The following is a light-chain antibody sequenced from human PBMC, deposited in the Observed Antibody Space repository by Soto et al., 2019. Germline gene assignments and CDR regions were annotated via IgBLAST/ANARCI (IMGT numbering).Light chain of an antibody. V-gene: IGKV1-5*03. Sequence: DIQMTQSPSTLSASVGDRVTITCRASESINAWLAWYQQKPGKAPKLLINKASTLESGVPSRFSGSRSGTEFTLTISDLQPDDFATHYCQQYNSYSSSTFGQGTKLEI. J-gene: IGKJ2*01. CDR2: KAS. CDR1: ESINAW. CDR3: QQYNSYSSST.